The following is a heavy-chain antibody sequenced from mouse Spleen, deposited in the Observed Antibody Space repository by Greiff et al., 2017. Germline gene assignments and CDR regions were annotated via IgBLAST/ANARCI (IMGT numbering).Heavy chain of an antibody. Sequence: QVQLQQSGPELVKPGASVKISCKASGYAFSSSWMNWVKQRPGKGLEWIGRIYPGDGDTNYNGKFKGKATLTADKSSSTAYMQLSSLTSEDSAVYFCARYEVLRLRAMDYWGQGTSVTVSS. CDR1: GYAFSSSW. V-gene: IGHV1-82*01. J-gene: IGHJ4*01. CDR2: IYPGDGDT. CDR3: ARYEVLRLRAMDY. D-gene: IGHD1-2*01.